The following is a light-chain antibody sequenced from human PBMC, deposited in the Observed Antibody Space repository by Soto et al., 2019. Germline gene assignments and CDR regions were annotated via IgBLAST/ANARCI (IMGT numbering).Light chain of an antibody. J-gene: IGKJ3*01. V-gene: IGKV3-20*01. CDR1: QSVSSRS. CDR3: QQYERGFT. CDR2: DAS. Sequence: EIVLTQSPGTLPLSPGERATLSCRASQSVSSRSLAWYQQKPGQAPRLLIYDASTRATGIPDRFSGSGSGTDFSLTISRLEPEDFAVYYCQQYERGFTFGPGTKVDI.